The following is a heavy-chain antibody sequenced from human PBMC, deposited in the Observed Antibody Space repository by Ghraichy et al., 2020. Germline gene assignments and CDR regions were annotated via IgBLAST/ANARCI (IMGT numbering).Heavy chain of an antibody. V-gene: IGHV4-34*01. J-gene: IGHJ4*02. Sequence: SETLSLTCAVYGGSFSGYYWSWIRQPPGKGLEWIGEINHSGSTNYNPSLKSRVTISVDTSKNQFSLKLSSVTAADTAVYYCARGVPRTRYNWNDWGQGTLVTVSS. CDR3: ARGVPRTRYNWND. D-gene: IGHD1-20*01. CDR2: INHSGST. CDR1: GGSFSGYY.